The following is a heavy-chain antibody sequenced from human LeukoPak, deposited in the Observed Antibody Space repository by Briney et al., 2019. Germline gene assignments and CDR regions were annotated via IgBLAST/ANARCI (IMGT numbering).Heavy chain of an antibody. CDR2: ISGSGGST. J-gene: IGHJ4*02. V-gene: IGHV3-23*01. D-gene: IGHD3-22*01. CDR3: AKDQPYYDSSGYYYSSFDY. CDR1: GFTFSSYA. Sequence: GGSLRLSCAASGFTFSSYAMSWVRQAPGKGLEWVSAISGSGGSTYYADSVEGRFTISRGNSKNTLYLQMNSLRAEDTAVYYCAKDQPYYDSSGYYYSSFDYWGQGTLVTVSS.